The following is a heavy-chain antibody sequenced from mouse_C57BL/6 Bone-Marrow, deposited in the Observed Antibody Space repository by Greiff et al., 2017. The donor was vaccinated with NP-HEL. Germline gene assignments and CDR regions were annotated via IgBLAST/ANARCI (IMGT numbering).Heavy chain of an antibody. CDR1: GYTFTSYW. J-gene: IGHJ2*01. Sequence: VQLQQPGAELVKPGASVKLSCKASGYTFTSYWMHWVKQRPGQGLEWIGMIHPNSGSTNYNEKFKSKATLTVDKSSSTAYMQLSSLTSEDSAVYYCARGGEGYYGNRTGTGDYWGKGTTLTVSS. V-gene: IGHV1-64*01. CDR3: ARGGEGYYGNRTGTGDY. D-gene: IGHD2-1*01. CDR2: IHPNSGST.